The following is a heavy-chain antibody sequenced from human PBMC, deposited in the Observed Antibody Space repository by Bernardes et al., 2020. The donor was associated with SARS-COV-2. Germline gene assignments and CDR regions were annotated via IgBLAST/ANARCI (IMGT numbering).Heavy chain of an antibody. Sequence: GGSLRLSCAASGFTFSSDGMHWVRQAPGKGLERVAAIWFDGSNKYYADSLKGRFTISRDNSKNTLYLQLNSLRAEDTAVYYCAREGYYYDSGSNFFDLWGQGTLVTVSS. J-gene: IGHJ4*02. CDR1: GFTFSSDG. CDR3: AREGYYYDSGSNFFDL. CDR2: IWFDGSNK. D-gene: IGHD3-10*01. V-gene: IGHV3-33*01.